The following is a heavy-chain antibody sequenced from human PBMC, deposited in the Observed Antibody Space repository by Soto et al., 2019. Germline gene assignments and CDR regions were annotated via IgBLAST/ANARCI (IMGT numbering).Heavy chain of an antibody. Sequence: SQTLSLTCAISGDSVSSNSAAWNWVRQSPSRGLEWLGRTYYRSKWYDDYAVSVKSRITIKPDTSKNQFSLQLNSVTAADTAVYYCASYSGFFYRTYFDYWGQGTLVTVSS. CDR1: GDSVSSNSAA. CDR3: ASYSGFFYRTYFDY. J-gene: IGHJ4*02. D-gene: IGHD6-19*01. CDR2: TYYRSKWYD. V-gene: IGHV6-1*01.